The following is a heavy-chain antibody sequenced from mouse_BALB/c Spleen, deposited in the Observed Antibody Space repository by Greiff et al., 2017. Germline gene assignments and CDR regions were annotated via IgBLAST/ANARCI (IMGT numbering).Heavy chain of an antibody. CDR2: IWAGGST. CDR3: ARPLYYDYDCYAMDY. V-gene: IGHV2-9*02. CDR1: GFSLTSYG. D-gene: IGHD2-4*01. J-gene: IGHJ4*01. Sequence: VKLVESGPGLVAPSQSLSITCTVSGFSLTSYGVHWVRQPPGKGLEWLGVIWAGGSTNYNSALMSRLSISKDNSKSQVFLKMNSLQTDDTAMYYCARPLYYDYDCYAMDYWGQGTSVTVSS.